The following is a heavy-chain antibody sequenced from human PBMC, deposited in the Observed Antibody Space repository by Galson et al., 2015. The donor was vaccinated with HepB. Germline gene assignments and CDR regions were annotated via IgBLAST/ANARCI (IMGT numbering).Heavy chain of an antibody. CDR1: GFTFSSYS. CDR2: ISSSSSYI. V-gene: IGHV3-21*01. J-gene: IGHJ6*03. Sequence: SLRLSCAASGFTFSSYSMNWVRQAPGKGLEWVSSISSSSSYIYYADSVKGRFTISRDNAKNSLYLQMNSLRAEDTAVYYCARATRGYSYGYSWSYYYMDVWGKGTTVTVSS. CDR3: ARATRGYSYGYSWSYYYMDV. D-gene: IGHD5-18*01.